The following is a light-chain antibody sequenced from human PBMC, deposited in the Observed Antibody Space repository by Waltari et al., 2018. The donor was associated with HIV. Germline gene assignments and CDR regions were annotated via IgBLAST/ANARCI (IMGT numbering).Light chain of an antibody. CDR3: HQYYSAPWT. Sequence: TINCKSSQSVLYSSDNKNYLAWSQQKPGQPPKLLIYWASTRESGVPDRFSGSGSGTDFTLTISSLQAEDVAVYYCHQYYSAPWTFGQGTKVEI. J-gene: IGKJ1*01. CDR2: WAS. CDR1: QSVLYSSDNKNY. V-gene: IGKV4-1*01.